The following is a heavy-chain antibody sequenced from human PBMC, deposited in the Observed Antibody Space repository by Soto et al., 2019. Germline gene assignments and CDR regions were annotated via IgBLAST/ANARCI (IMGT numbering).Heavy chain of an antibody. CDR1: GGSISSSGSF. Sequence: QLQLQESGPGLVKPSETLSLTCTVSGGSISSSGSFWGWIRQPPGKGLEWIGSIYYSWSTYYNPSLKSRVTISVDTSKSQFSLKLSSVTAADTAVYYCARFEAPARYYYGMDVWGQGTTVTVSS. CDR3: ARFEAPARYYYGMDV. V-gene: IGHV4-39*01. CDR2: IYYSWST. J-gene: IGHJ6*02. D-gene: IGHD6-25*01.